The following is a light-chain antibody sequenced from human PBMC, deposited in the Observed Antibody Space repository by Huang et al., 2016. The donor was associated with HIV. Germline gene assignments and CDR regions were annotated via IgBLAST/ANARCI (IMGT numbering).Light chain of an antibody. CDR3: QQYDNWPPT. CDR1: QSVRSN. V-gene: IGKV3-15*01. CDR2: SAS. Sequence: EIVMTQSPATLSVSPGERATLSCRASQSVRSNLAWYQQRPGQPPRILIYSASSRATNVPARFSGSGSGTEFTLTISSLQSEDFVVYCCQQYDNWPPTFGQGTKVEIK. J-gene: IGKJ1*01.